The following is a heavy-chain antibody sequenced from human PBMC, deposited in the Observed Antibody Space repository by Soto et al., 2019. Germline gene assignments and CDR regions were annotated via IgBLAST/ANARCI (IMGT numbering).Heavy chain of an antibody. V-gene: IGHV3-21*01. Sequence: PGGSLRLSCAASGFTFSSYSMNWVRQAPGKGLEWVSSISSSSSYIYYADSVKGRFTITRDNAKNSLYLQMNSLRAEDTAVYYCARTDYDFWRKFDYWGQGTLVTVSS. CDR3: ARTDYDFWRKFDY. CDR2: ISSSSSYI. CDR1: GFTFSSYS. D-gene: IGHD3-3*01. J-gene: IGHJ4*02.